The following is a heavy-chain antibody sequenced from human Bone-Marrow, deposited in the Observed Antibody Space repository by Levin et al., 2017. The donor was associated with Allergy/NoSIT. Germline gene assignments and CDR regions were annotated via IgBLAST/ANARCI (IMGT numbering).Heavy chain of an antibody. Sequence: GGSLRLSCAASGFTVSSHWMSWVRQAPGKGLEWVANINQEGSEKYYVDSVKGRLTVSRDNAKNLLYLQVNSLRAEDTAVYYCARDGVDAGVYFDYWGQGTLVTASS. CDR2: INQEGSEK. J-gene: IGHJ4*02. V-gene: IGHV3-7*01. CDR3: ARDGVDAGVYFDY. D-gene: IGHD2-15*01. CDR1: GFTVSSHW.